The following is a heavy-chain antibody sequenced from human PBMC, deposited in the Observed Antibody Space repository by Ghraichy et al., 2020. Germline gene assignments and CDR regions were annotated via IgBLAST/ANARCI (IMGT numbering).Heavy chain of an antibody. V-gene: IGHV3-66*01. Sequence: GSLRLSCAASGFTVSSNYMSWVRQAPGKGLEWVSVIYSGGSTYYADSVKGRFTISRDNSKNTLYLQMNSLRAEDTAVYYCARAARIQLWSLDAFDIWGQGTMVTVSS. J-gene: IGHJ3*02. D-gene: IGHD5-18*01. CDR1: GFTVSSNY. CDR3: ARAARIQLWSLDAFDI. CDR2: IYSGGST.